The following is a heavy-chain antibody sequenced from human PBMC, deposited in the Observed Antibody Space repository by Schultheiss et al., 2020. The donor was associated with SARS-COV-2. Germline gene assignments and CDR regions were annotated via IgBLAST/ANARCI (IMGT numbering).Heavy chain of an antibody. CDR2: INHSGST. V-gene: IGHV4-34*01. J-gene: IGHJ4*02. CDR3: ARSDDFWSGSEFDY. Sequence: SETLSLTCAVYGGSFSGYYWSWIRQPPGKGLEWIGEINHSGSTNYNPSLKSRVTISVDTSKNQFSLKLSSVTAADTAVYYCARSDDFWSGSEFDYWGQGTLVTVSS. D-gene: IGHD3-3*01. CDR1: GGSFSGYY.